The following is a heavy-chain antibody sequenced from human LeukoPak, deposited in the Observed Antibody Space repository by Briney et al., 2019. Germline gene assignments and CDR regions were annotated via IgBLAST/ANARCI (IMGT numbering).Heavy chain of an antibody. V-gene: IGHV3-23*01. D-gene: IGHD5-18*01. CDR2: ISGSGGST. J-gene: IGHJ3*02. CDR3: AKVGGYSYGPDAFDI. CDR1: GFTFSSYA. Sequence: PGGSLRLSCAASGFTFSSYAMSWVRQAPGKGLEWVSAISGSGGSTYYADSVKGRFTISRDNSKNMLYLQMNGLRAEDTAVYYCAKVGGYSYGPDAFDIWGQGTMVTVSS.